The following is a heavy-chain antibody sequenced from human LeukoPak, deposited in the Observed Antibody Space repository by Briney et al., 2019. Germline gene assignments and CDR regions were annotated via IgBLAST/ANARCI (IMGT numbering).Heavy chain of an antibody. CDR3: ARHSGYSSDWFDP. D-gene: IGHD6-13*01. Sequence: SETLSLTCTVSGGSISSSSYYWGWIRQPPGKGLEWIGSIYYSGSTYYNPSLKSRVTISVDTSKNQFSLKLSSVTAADTAVYYCARHSGYSSDWFDPWGQGTLVTVSA. CDR2: IYYSGST. CDR1: GGSISSSSYY. V-gene: IGHV4-39*01. J-gene: IGHJ5*02.